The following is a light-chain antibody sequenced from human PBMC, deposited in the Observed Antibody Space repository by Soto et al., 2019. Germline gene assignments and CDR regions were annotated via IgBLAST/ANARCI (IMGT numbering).Light chain of an antibody. V-gene: IGLV2-23*02. CDR2: EVS. CDR3: CSYAGSSTFAV. CDR1: SSDVGTYNL. J-gene: IGLJ7*01. Sequence: QLVLTQPASVSGSPGQSITMSCTGTSSDVGTYNLVSWYQQHPGKAPKLMIYEVSKRPSGVSNRFSGSKSGNTASLTISGLQAEDEADYYCCSYAGSSTFAVFGGGTQLTVL.